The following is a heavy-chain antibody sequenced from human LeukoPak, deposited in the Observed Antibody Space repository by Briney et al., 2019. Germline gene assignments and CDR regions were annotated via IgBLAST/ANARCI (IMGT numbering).Heavy chain of an antibody. CDR3: ARAIWTSTVTTYYFDY. CDR1: GYSFTNYA. CDR2: INAGNGKT. D-gene: IGHD4-17*01. V-gene: IGHV1-3*01. J-gene: IGHJ4*02. Sequence: ASVKVSCKASGYSFTNYAIQWVRQAPGQRLEWMGWINAGNGKTKYSQNFQGRVTITRDTSASTAYMGLSGLRSEDTAVYYCARAIWTSTVTTYYFDYWGQGALVTVSS.